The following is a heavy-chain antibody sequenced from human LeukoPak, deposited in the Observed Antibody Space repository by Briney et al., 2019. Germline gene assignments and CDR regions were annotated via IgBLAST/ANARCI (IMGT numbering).Heavy chain of an antibody. CDR2: ISWNSGSI. V-gene: IGHV3-9*03. CDR3: AKDIGYSYGDESYFDY. J-gene: IGHJ4*02. CDR1: GFTFDDYA. Sequence: PGGSLRLSCAASGFTFDDYAMHWVRQAPGKGLERVSGISWNSGSIGYADSVKGRFTISRDNAKNSLYLQMNSLRAEDMALYYCAKDIGYSYGDESYFDYWGQGTLVTVSS. D-gene: IGHD5-18*01.